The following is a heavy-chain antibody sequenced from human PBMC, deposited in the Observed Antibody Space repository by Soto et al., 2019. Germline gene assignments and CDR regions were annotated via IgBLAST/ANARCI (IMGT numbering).Heavy chain of an antibody. Sequence: PXETMSLTCSVPGGSINNFHWSWIRQPTGKGLEWIGFVFYSGRTTYNPSLQSRVTISVDTSHNHFSLKVRSVTAADTATYYCARIKSGYSYGSIIDFWGQGKLVTVSS. D-gene: IGHD5-18*01. V-gene: IGHV4-59*01. CDR3: ARIKSGYSYGSIIDF. CDR2: VFYSGRT. CDR1: GGSINNFH. J-gene: IGHJ4*02.